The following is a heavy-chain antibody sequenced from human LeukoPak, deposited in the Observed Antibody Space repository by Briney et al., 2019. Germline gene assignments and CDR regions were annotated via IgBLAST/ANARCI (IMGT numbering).Heavy chain of an antibody. CDR1: GGSISSYY. D-gene: IGHD3-10*01. CDR3: ARGDRRRITMVRGVITDAFDI. Sequence: PSETLSLTCTVSGGSISSYYWSWIRQPAGKGLEWIGRIYTSGSTNYNPSLKSRVTMSVDTSKNQFSLKLSSVTAADTAVYYCARGDRRRITMVRGVITDAFDIWGQGTMVTVSS. J-gene: IGHJ3*02. V-gene: IGHV4-4*07. CDR2: IYTSGST.